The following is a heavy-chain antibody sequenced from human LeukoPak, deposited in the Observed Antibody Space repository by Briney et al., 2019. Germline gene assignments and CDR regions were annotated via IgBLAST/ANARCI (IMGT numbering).Heavy chain of an antibody. CDR1: GFTFSDYW. J-gene: IGHJ4*02. CDR2: ISTDGSTK. CDR3: ARGTSDDYGLDY. D-gene: IGHD3-16*01. Sequence: PGGSLRLSCAASGFTFSDYWMHWISQGSGKGLVWVSHISTDGSTKVYAGSVKGRFTVSRDNAKNTLYLQMNSLTPEDTAVYYCARGTSDDYGLDYSGQGALVTVSS. V-gene: IGHV3-74*01.